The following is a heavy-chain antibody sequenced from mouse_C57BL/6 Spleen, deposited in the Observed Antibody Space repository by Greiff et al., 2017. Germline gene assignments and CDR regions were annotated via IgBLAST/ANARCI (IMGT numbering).Heavy chain of an antibody. Sequence: LQESGAELVRPGTSVKVSCKASGYAFTNYLIEWVKQRPGQGLEWIGVINPGSGGTNYNEKFKGKATLTADKSSSTAYMQLSSLTSEDSAVYFCARGDYGSSTFAYWGQGTLVTVSA. CDR2: INPGSGGT. J-gene: IGHJ3*01. CDR3: ARGDYGSSTFAY. CDR1: GYAFTNYL. D-gene: IGHD1-1*01. V-gene: IGHV1-54*01.